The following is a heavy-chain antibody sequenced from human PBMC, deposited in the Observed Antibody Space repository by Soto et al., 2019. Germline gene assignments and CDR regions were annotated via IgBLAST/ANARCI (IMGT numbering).Heavy chain of an antibody. CDR3: ARQPRCAHTVTSVITWFDP. CDR2: IYYSGST. Sequence: QLQLQESGPGLVKPSETLSLTCTVSGGSISSSSSYWGWIGQLPGKGLAWIGYIYYSGSTNYNPSLKSPLAISVDTSKNPFSLKLHSVTAAYTDVYYCARQPRCAHTVTSVITWFDPWRQGALVTVSS. V-gene: IGHV4-39*01. CDR1: GGSISSSSSY. D-gene: IGHD4-17*01. J-gene: IGHJ5*02.